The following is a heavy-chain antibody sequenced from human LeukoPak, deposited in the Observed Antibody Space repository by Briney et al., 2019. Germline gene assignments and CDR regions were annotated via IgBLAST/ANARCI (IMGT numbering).Heavy chain of an antibody. V-gene: IGHV1-46*01. CDR3: ASETYYYDSSGSTPVDY. D-gene: IGHD3-22*01. J-gene: IGHJ4*02. CDR1: GYTFTGYY. CDR2: INPSGGST. Sequence: GASVKVSCKASGYTFTGYYMHWVRQAPGQGLEWMGIINPSGGSTSYAQKFQGRVTMTRDMSTSTVYMELSSLRSEDTAVYYCASETYYYDSSGSTPVDYWGQGTLVTVSS.